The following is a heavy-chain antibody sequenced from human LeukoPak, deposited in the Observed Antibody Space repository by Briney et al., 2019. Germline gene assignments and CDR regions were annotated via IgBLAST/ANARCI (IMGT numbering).Heavy chain of an antibody. Sequence: SVKVSCKASGGTLSSYAISWVRQAPGQGLEWMGGIIPIFGTANYAQKFQGRVTITADESTSTAYMELSSLRSEDTAVYYCARAGWFGESRDGYYYYYGMDVWGQGTAVTVSS. CDR2: IIPIFGTA. J-gene: IGHJ6*02. CDR3: ARAGWFGESRDGYYYYYGMDV. D-gene: IGHD3-10*01. CDR1: GGTLSSYA. V-gene: IGHV1-69*13.